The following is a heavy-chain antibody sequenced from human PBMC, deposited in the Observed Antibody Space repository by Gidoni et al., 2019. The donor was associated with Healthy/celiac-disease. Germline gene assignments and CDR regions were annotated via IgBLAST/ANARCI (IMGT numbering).Heavy chain of an antibody. CDR3: ARVLHIYYSDY. D-gene: IGHD3-3*01. CDR2: IYYRGST. V-gene: IGHV4-31*03. J-gene: IGHJ4*02. Sequence: QVQLQESGPGLVTPSQPLSLTCTFPGGSISSGGYYWSWIRQHPGKGLEWIGYIYYRGSTYYNPSLKSRVTISVDTSKNQFSLKLSSVTAADTAVYYCARVLHIYYSDYWGQGTLVTVSS. CDR1: GGSISSGGYY.